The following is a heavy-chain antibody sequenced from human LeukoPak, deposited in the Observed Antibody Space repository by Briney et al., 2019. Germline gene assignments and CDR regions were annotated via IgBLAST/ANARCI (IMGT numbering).Heavy chain of an antibody. CDR2: INPKSGGT. CDR3: ARDEDGMDV. J-gene: IGHJ6*02. V-gene: IGHV1-2*02. CDR1: GYSFTGYY. Sequence: GASVKVSSKASGYSFTGYYMHWVRQAPGQGLEWMGWINPKSGGTNYAQKFQGRVIMTRDTSISTAYMELSRLRSDDTAMYYCARDEDGMDVWGQGTTVTVSS.